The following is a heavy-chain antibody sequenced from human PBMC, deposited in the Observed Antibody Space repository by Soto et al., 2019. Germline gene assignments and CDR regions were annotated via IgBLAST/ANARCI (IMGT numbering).Heavy chain of an antibody. Sequence: GGSLRLSCAASGFTFSGSAIHWVRQASGKGLEWVGRIRSKANSYATAYAASVKDRFTVSRDDSKNTAYLQMNTLKTEDTAVYYCTRAYSHTFDYWGQGTLVTVSS. J-gene: IGHJ4*02. V-gene: IGHV3-73*01. CDR2: IRSKANSYAT. CDR3: TRAYSHTFDY. CDR1: GFTFSGSA. D-gene: IGHD4-4*01.